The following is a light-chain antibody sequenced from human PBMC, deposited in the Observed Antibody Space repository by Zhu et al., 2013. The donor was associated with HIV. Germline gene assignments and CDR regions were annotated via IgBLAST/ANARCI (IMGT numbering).Light chain of an antibody. CDR2: GTS. CDR3: QQYGTLPKT. CDR1: QSVGSTF. V-gene: IGKV3-20*01. Sequence: DIVLTQSPGTLSLSPGESATLSCRTSQSVGSTFLAWYQQKPGQAPRLIIYGTSRRATDIPDRFSGSGSGTDFTLTISRLEPEDFAVYYCQQYGTLPKTFGQGTKVEIK. J-gene: IGKJ1*01.